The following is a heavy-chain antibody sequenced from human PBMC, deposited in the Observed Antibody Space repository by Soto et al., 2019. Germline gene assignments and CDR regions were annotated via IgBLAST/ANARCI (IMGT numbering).Heavy chain of an antibody. V-gene: IGHV1-69*01. CDR2: IIPVFGST. CDR1: GGTFSSYA. D-gene: IGHD2-15*01. J-gene: IGHJ4*02. CDR3: ARGPRGGLELYHYFDY. Sequence: QEQLVQSGAEVRKPGSSVRVSCKAAGGTFSSYAFTWVRQAPGQGVEWMGGIIPVFGSTSYAQKFQDRVTISADESTNTAYMELSSLRSEDTAVYYCARGPRGGLELYHYFDYWGQGTLVTVSS.